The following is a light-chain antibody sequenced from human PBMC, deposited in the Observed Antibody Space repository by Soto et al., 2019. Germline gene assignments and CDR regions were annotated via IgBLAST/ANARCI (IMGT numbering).Light chain of an antibody. J-gene: IGKJ4*01. CDR3: QQHSNWPLT. CDR1: QSVSSN. CDR2: DAS. V-gene: IGKV3-11*01. Sequence: EIVLIQSPATLSLSPGERATLSCRASQSVSSNLAWYQQNPGQAPRLLIFDASNRATGIPVRFSGSGSGTDFTLTISSLEPEDFTVYYCQQHSNWPLTFGGGTKVDIK.